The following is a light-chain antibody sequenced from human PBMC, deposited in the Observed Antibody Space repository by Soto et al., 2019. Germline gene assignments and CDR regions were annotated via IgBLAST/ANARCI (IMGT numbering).Light chain of an antibody. CDR2: DAS. CDR3: QQYTSYSWT. J-gene: IGKJ1*01. CDR1: QSINSW. V-gene: IGKV1-5*01. Sequence: DIQMTQSPSTLSASVGDRVTITCRASQSINSWLAWYQQKPGKARQILIYDASTLKSGVPSRFSASGSGTEFTLIISSLQPDDFATYYCQQYTSYSWTFGQGTKVEI.